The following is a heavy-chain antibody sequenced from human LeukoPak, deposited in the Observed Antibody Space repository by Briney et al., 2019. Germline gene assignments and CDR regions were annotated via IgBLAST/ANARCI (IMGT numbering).Heavy chain of an antibody. CDR1: GGSISSYY. CDR2: IYYSGST. CDR3: ARDGTTVTTSD. D-gene: IGHD4-17*01. V-gene: IGHV4-59*12. Sequence: SETLSLTCTVSGGSISSYYWSWIRQPPGKGLEWIGYIYYSGSTYYNPSLKSRVTISVDTSKNQFSLKLSSVTAADTAVYYCARDGTTVTTSDWGQGTLVTVSS. J-gene: IGHJ4*02.